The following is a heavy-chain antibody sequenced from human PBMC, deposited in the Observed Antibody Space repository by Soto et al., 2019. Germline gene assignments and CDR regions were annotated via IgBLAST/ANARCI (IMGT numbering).Heavy chain of an antibody. CDR2: INHSGST. Sequence: PSETLSLTCAVYGETFSGYYWSWIRQPPGKGLEWIGEINHSGSTNYNPSLKSRVTISVDTSKNQFSLKLSSVTAADTAVYYCARGKTYYYGSGSYYRIGMDVWGKGTTVTVSS. J-gene: IGHJ6*04. CDR1: GETFSGYY. D-gene: IGHD3-10*01. CDR3: ARGKTYYYGSGSYYRIGMDV. V-gene: IGHV4-34*01.